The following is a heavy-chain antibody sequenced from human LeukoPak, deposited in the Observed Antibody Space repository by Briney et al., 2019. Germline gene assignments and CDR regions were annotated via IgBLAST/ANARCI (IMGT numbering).Heavy chain of an antibody. V-gene: IGHV3-48*03. CDR2: ISGSDDAV. D-gene: IGHD4-17*01. Sequence: GGSLRLSCAASGFSFSTFEMNWVRQAPGKGLERVAYISGSDDAVFYADSVKGRFSISRDNAKNSLYLQMNSLQAEDTALYYCVRDIDGGDIFDYWGQGTLVTVST. CDR3: VRDIDGGDIFDY. J-gene: IGHJ4*02. CDR1: GFSFSTFE.